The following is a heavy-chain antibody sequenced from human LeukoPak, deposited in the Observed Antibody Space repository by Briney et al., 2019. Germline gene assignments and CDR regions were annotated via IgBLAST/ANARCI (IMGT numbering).Heavy chain of an antibody. CDR1: GFIFNNYN. Sequence: GGSLRLSCAASGFIFNNYNMNWVRQAPGKGLEWVSSISSSSSYIYYADSVKGRFTISRDNAKNSLYLQMNSLRAEDTAVYYCVRGRHSYGRDAFDIWGQGTMVTVSS. CDR3: VRGRHSYGRDAFDI. D-gene: IGHD5-18*01. CDR2: ISSSSSYI. J-gene: IGHJ3*02. V-gene: IGHV3-21*01.